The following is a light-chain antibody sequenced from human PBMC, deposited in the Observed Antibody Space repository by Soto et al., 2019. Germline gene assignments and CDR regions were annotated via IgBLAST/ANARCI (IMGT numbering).Light chain of an antibody. CDR3: CSYAGSYMVV. Sequence: QSALTQPRSVSGSLGQSVTMSCTGTSSDVGAYNYVSWYQQFPGKVPKVLIFDVTQRPSGVPDRVSGSKSGNTASLTISGLQAEDEADYYCCSYAGSYMVVFGGGTKVTVL. J-gene: IGLJ2*01. CDR2: DVT. CDR1: SSDVGAYNY. V-gene: IGLV2-11*01.